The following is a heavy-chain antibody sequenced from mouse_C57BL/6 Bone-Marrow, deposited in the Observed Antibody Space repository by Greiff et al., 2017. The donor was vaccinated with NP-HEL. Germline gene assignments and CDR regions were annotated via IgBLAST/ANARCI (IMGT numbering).Heavy chain of an antibody. Sequence: ESGPGLVKPSQSLSLTCSVTGYSITSGYYWNWIRQFPGNKLEWMGYLSYDGSNNYNPSLKNRISITRDTSKNQFFRKLNSVTTEDTATYYCARETTVVATGYWYFDGWGTGTTVTVSS. CDR3: ARETTVVATGYWYFDG. V-gene: IGHV3-6*01. CDR2: LSYDGSN. CDR1: GYSITSGYY. J-gene: IGHJ1*03. D-gene: IGHD1-1*01.